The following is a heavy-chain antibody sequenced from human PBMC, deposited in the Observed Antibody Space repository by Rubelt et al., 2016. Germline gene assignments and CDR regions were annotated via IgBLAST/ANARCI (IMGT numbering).Heavy chain of an antibody. J-gene: IGHJ4*02. CDR3: ARDLYKGPRWLVAY. Sequence: QVQLVQSGAEVKKPGASVKISCKASGYTFTGYYMHWVRQAPGQGLEWMGWINPNSGGTNYAKKVQGRVTMTRDTFISTAYMELSRLRSDDTAVYYCARDLYKGPRWLVAYWGQGTLVTVSS. V-gene: IGHV1-2*02. CDR1: GYTFTGYY. CDR2: INPNSGGT. D-gene: IGHD6-19*01.